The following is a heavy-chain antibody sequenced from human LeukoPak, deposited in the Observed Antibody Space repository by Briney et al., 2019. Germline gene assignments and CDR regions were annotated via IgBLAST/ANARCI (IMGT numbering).Heavy chain of an antibody. CDR3: ARDLATVTTSYFDY. CDR2: ISYDGSNK. J-gene: IGHJ4*02. V-gene: IGHV3-30*09. D-gene: IGHD4-17*01. CDR1: GFTFSSYA. Sequence: GGSLRLSCAASGFTFSSYAMHWVRQAPGQGLEWVAVISYDGSNKYYADSVKGRFAISRDNSKNTLYLQMNSLRAEDTAVYYCARDLATVTTSYFDYWGQGTLVTVSS.